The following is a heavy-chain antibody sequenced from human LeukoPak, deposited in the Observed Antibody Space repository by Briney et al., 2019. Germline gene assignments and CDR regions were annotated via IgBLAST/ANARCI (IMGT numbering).Heavy chain of an antibody. J-gene: IGHJ4*02. D-gene: IGHD3-10*01. Sequence: SETLSLTCAVSGYSISSGYYWGWIRQPPGKGLEWIGSIYHSGSTYYNPSLKSRVTISVDTSKNQFSLKLSSVTAADTAVYYCARGFWSLAGPLLWFGELFDYWGQGTLVTVSS. CDR1: GYSISSGYY. V-gene: IGHV4-38-2*01. CDR3: ARGFWSLAGPLLWFGELFDY. CDR2: IYHSGST.